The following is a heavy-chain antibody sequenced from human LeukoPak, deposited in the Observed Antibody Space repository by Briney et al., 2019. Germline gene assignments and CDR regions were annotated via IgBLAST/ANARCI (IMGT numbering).Heavy chain of an antibody. J-gene: IGHJ5*02. D-gene: IGHD6-13*01. V-gene: IGHV1-69*05. CDR2: IIPIIGTA. Sequence: ASVKVSCKASGGTFSSYAISWVRQAPGQGLEWMGGIIPIIGTANYAQKFQGRVTITTDESTSTAYMELSSLRSEDTAVYYCARQVGAAAGIRWLGCWFDPWGQGTLVTDSS. CDR1: GGTFSSYA. CDR3: ARQVGAAAGIRWLGCWFDP.